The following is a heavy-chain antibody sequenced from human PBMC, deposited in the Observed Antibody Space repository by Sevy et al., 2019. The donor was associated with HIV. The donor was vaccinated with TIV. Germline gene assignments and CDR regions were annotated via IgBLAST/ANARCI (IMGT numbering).Heavy chain of an antibody. CDR1: GFTFSSYA. J-gene: IGHJ3*02. CDR2: ISGSGGST. V-gene: IGHV3-23*01. D-gene: IGHD2-21*01. CDR3: AKLYCAGDCYGRGSGNDAFDI. Sequence: GGSLRLSCAASGFTFSSYAMSWVRQAPGKGLEWVSIISGSGGSTYYADSVKGRFTISRDNSKNTLHLQMNSLRAEDTAVYYCAKLYCAGDCYGRGSGNDAFDIWCQGTMVTVSS.